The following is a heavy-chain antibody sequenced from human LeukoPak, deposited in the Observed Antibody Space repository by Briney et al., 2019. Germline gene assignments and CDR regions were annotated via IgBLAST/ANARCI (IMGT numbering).Heavy chain of an antibody. D-gene: IGHD5-18*01. J-gene: IGHJ6*02. CDR1: GFTFSNAW. V-gene: IGHV3-15*01. Sequence: PGGSLRLSCAASGFTFSNAWMSWVRQAPGKGLEWVGRIKSKTDGGTTDYAAPVKGRFTISRDDSKNTLYLQMNSLKTEDTAVYYCTTDMGSGIQLWYYYYGMDVWGQGTTVTVSS. CDR3: TTDMGSGIQLWYYYYGMDV. CDR2: IKSKTDGGTT.